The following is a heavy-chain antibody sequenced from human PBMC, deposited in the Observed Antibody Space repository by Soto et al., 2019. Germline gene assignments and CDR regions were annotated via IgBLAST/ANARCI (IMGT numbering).Heavy chain of an antibody. CDR2: INSYSGGT. D-gene: IGHD3-16*01. CDR1: GYSFTGYY. Sequence: ASVKVSCKDSGYSFTGYYVHWVRQAPGQGLEWMGWINSYSGGTNYAQKFQGRVTVTMDTSISTAYMDLTRLTPDDTAVYDCASGRTRGVYYWG. V-gene: IGHV1-2*02. J-gene: IGHJ4*01. CDR3: ASGRTRGVYY.